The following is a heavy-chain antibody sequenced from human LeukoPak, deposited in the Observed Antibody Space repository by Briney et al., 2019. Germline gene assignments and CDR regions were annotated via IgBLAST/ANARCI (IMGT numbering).Heavy chain of an antibody. CDR3: AKNPPDTVVLPGGYFNYYGVDV. Sequence: GGSLRLSCAVSGFTFSSYAMSWVRRAPGKGLEWVSGISGSGGRTYYADSVKDHFTISRDNSKNTLYLQMNSLRAEDTAVYYCAKNPPDTVVLPGGYFNYYGVDVWGKGTTVTVSS. CDR2: ISGSGGRT. D-gene: IGHD2-2*01. CDR1: GFTFSSYA. J-gene: IGHJ6*04. V-gene: IGHV3-23*01.